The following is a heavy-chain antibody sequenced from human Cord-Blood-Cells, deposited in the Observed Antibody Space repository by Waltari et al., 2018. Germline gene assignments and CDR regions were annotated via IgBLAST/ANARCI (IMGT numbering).Heavy chain of an antibody. CDR2: MNPNSGNT. CDR1: GYTFTSYD. CDR3: ARSDYDILTGPYWYFDL. D-gene: IGHD3-9*01. Sequence: VYMGQSGAEVKKPGASVKVSCKASGYTFTSYDINWVRQATGQRLEWMGWMNPNSGNTGYAQKFQGRVTMTRNTSISTAYMELSSLRSEDTAVYYCARSDYDILTGPYWYFDLWGRGTLVTVSS. V-gene: IGHV1-8*01. J-gene: IGHJ2*01.